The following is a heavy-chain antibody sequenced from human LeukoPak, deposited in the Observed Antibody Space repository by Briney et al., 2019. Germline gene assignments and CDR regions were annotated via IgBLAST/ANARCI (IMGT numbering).Heavy chain of an antibody. V-gene: IGHV3-23*01. CDR2: ISGSGGSI. Sequence: GGSLRLSCAASGFTFSSYAMSWVRQAPGKGLEWVSGISGSGGSIYYADSVKGRFTISRDNAKNTLYLQMNSLRAEDTAIYYCARAMMVVANLWGVFDYWGQGALVTVSS. CDR1: GFTFSSYA. J-gene: IGHJ4*02. D-gene: IGHD3-22*01. CDR3: ARAMMVVANLWGVFDY.